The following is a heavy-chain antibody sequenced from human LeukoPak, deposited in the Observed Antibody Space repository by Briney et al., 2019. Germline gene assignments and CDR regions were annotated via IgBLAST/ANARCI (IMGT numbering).Heavy chain of an antibody. V-gene: IGHV3-30*02. Sequence: HPGGSLRLSCTASGFTFSNYGMHWARQAPGKGLEWVAFIRFDGSDHSYADSVKGRFTISRDNSRNTLYLQMNSLRAEDTAVYYCAKDIRRGNNYGYDQFAYWGLGTLVTVSS. D-gene: IGHD5-18*01. J-gene: IGHJ4*02. CDR3: AKDIRRGNNYGYDQFAY. CDR1: GFTFSNYG. CDR2: IRFDGSDH.